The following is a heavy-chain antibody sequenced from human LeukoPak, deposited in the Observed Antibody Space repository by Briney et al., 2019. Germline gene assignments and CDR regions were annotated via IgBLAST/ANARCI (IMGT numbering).Heavy chain of an antibody. CDR3: ARNDYSSSAYFY. D-gene: IGHD6-6*01. V-gene: IGHV3-48*02. J-gene: IGHJ4*02. CDR1: GFTFSSYS. CDR2: ISISSSSI. Sequence: PGGSLRLSCAASGFTFSSYSMHWVRQAPGKGLEWVSYISISSSSIYYADSVKGRFTISRDNAKNSLYLQMNSLRDEDTAVYYCARNDYSSSAYFYWGQGSLVTVSS.